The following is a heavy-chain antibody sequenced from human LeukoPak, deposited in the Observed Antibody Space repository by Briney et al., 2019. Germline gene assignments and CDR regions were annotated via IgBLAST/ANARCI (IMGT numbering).Heavy chain of an antibody. Sequence: GGSLRLSCVDSGFLFSSNNMNWVRQAPGKGLEWVSAISGSGGSTYYADSVKGRFTISRDNSKNTLYLQMNSLRAEDTAVYYCAKVQIGGYGDRDYWGQGTLVIVSS. CDR3: AKVQIGGYGDRDY. CDR1: GFLFSSNN. J-gene: IGHJ4*02. CDR2: ISGSGGST. D-gene: IGHD4-17*01. V-gene: IGHV3-23*01.